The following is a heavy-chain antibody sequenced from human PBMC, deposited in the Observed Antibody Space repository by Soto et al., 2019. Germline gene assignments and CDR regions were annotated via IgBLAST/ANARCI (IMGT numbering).Heavy chain of an antibody. V-gene: IGHV3-53*01. CDR3: ARDYRDSSGYYAGFDF. CDR1: GFTVSSDY. CDR2: IYSGGST. J-gene: IGHJ4*01. Sequence: QRLSCAASGFTVSSDYMTWVRQPPGKGLEWVSVIYSGGSTYYADSVKGRFTISRDNSKNTVYLQMNSLRAEDTAVYYCARDYRDSSGYYAGFDFWGQGTLVTVSS. D-gene: IGHD3-22*01.